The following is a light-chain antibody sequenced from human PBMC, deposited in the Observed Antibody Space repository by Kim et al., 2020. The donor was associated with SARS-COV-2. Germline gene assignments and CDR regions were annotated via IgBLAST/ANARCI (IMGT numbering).Light chain of an antibody. CDR2: DVS. V-gene: IGLV2-14*01. J-gene: IGLJ2*01. Sequence: QSALTQPASVSGSPGQSITISCTGTSSDVGGYNYVSWYQQHPGKAPKLMIYDVSKRPSGVSNRFSGSKSDNTASLTISGLQAEDEADYYCSSYTSSSLVVFGGGTQLTVL. CDR3: SSYTSSSLVV. CDR1: SSDVGGYNY.